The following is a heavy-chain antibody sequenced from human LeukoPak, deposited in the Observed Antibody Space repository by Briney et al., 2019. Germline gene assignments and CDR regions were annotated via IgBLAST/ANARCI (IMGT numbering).Heavy chain of an antibody. J-gene: IGHJ4*02. D-gene: IGHD5-18*01. CDR3: ARGLASTAMALFDY. CDR1: GGSFSGYY. Sequence: SETLSLTCAVHGGSFSGYYWSWIRQPPGKGLEWIGEINHSGSTNYNPSLKSRVTISVDTSKNQFSLKLSSVTAADTAVYYCARGLASTAMALFDYWGQGTLVTVSS. CDR2: INHSGST. V-gene: IGHV4-34*01.